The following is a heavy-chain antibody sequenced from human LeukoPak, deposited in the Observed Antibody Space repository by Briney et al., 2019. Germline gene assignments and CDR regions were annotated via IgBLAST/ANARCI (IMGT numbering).Heavy chain of an antibody. V-gene: IGHV5-51*01. CDR1: GYSFTSYW. Sequence: GESLKISCKGSGYSFTSYWIGWVRQMPGKGLKWMGIIYPGDSDARYSPSFQGQVTISADKSISTAYLQWSSLKASDTAMYYCARLIHSYYYYMDVWGRGTTVTVSS. J-gene: IGHJ6*03. CDR2: IYPGDSDA. CDR3: ARLIHSYYYYMDV. D-gene: IGHD2/OR15-2a*01.